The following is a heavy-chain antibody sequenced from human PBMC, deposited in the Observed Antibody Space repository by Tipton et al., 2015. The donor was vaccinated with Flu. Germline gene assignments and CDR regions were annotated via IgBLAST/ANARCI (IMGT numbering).Heavy chain of an antibody. Sequence: SLRLSCAASGFTFSSYWMSWVRQAPGKGLEWVANIKQDGNEIYYVDSVKGRFTISRDNAKNSLFFQMNSLRAEDTAVYYCARGVPTHMVPGNYFDFWGQGTLVTVSS. J-gene: IGHJ4*02. D-gene: IGHD3-10*01. CDR1: GFTFSSYW. CDR3: ARGVPTHMVPGNYFDF. V-gene: IGHV3-7*03. CDR2: IKQDGNEI.